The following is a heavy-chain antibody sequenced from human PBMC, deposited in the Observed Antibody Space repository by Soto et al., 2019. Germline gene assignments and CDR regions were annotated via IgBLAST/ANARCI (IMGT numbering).Heavy chain of an antibody. Sequence: QVQLVQSGAEVKKPGSSVKVSCKASGGTFSSYAISWVRQAPGQGLEWMGGIIPIFGTANYAQKFQGRVTITXXDXTXXAYMELSSLRSEDTAVYYCAMISVVRYSYGPNFDYWGQGTLVTVSS. CDR2: IIPIFGTA. V-gene: IGHV1-69*05. CDR1: GGTFSSYA. D-gene: IGHD5-18*01. CDR3: AMISVVRYSYGPNFDY. J-gene: IGHJ4*02.